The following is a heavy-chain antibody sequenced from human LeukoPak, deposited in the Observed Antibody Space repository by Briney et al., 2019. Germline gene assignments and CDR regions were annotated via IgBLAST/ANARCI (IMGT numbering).Heavy chain of an antibody. D-gene: IGHD1-26*01. V-gene: IGHV7-4-1*02. CDR1: GCTFTSYA. Sequence: ASVKVSCKASGCTFTSYAMNWVRQAPGQGLEWMGWINTNTGNPTYAQGFTGRFVFSLDTSVSTAYLQISSLKAEDTAVYYCARDGGSYLEYDAFDIWGQGTMVTVSS. J-gene: IGHJ3*02. CDR3: ARDGGSYLEYDAFDI. CDR2: INTNTGNP.